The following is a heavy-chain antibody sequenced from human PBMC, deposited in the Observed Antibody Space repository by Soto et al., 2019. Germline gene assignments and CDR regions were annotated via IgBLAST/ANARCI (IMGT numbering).Heavy chain of an antibody. J-gene: IGHJ4*02. CDR3: ARRPHCSGGICYYGLDN. CDR2: MNPDSGHA. V-gene: IGHV1-8*01. Sequence: QVQLVQSGAEVKKPGASVKVSCKASGYTFTNSDINWVRQAPGQGLEWMGWMNPDSGHAAYAQKFQGRVTLTTSTSTSTVYMEMRSLGSADTAVYYCARRPHCSGGICYYGLDNWGQGTLVTGSS. CDR1: GYTFTNSD. D-gene: IGHD2-15*01.